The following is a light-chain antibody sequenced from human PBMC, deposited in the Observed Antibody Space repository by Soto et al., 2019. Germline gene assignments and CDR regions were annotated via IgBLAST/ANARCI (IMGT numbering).Light chain of an antibody. V-gene: IGLV2-14*01. Sequence: QSVLTQPASVSGSPGQSITISCSGTTNDIGGYNYVSWYQHHPGKVPKVIIYEVRNRPSGVSNRFSGSTSGNTASLTISGLQAEDEADYYCCSYTISATLVFGGGTKLTVL. J-gene: IGLJ3*02. CDR1: TNDIGGYNY. CDR3: CSYTISATLV. CDR2: EVR.